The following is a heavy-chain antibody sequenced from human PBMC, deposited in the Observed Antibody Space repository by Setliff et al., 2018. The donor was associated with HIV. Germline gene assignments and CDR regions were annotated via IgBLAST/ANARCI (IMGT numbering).Heavy chain of an antibody. CDR2: IYPGDFDT. D-gene: IGHD6-19*01. Sequence: GSLKISCKGSGYSFSNYWIGWVRQMPGKGLEWMGIIYPGDFDTKYSPSFQGQVTISADKSINTAYLQWSSLRASDTAIYYCARHPVAGTPYYFDSWGQGTLVTVSS. CDR3: ARHPVAGTPYYFDS. CDR1: GYSFSNYW. J-gene: IGHJ4*02. V-gene: IGHV5-51*01.